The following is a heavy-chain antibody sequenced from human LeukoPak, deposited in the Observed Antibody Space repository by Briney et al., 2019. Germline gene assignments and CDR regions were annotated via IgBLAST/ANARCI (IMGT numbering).Heavy chain of an antibody. CDR3: ARDSLPGFGELLPDYYYYYGMDV. CDR2: MNPNSGNT. J-gene: IGHJ6*02. D-gene: IGHD3-10*01. Sequence: GASVKVSCKASGYTFTSYDINWVRQATGHGLGWMGWMNPNSGNTGYAQKFQGRVTMTRNTSISTAYMELSSLRSEDTAVYYCARDSLPGFGELLPDYYYYYGMDVWGQGTTVTVSS. V-gene: IGHV1-8*01. CDR1: GYTFTSYD.